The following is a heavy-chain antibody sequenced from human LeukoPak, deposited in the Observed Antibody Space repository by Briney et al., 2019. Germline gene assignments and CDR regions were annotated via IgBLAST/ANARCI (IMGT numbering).Heavy chain of an antibody. J-gene: IGHJ6*02. CDR3: ATRRLYDILTGPPYGYYGMDV. D-gene: IGHD3-9*01. V-gene: IGHV1-18*01. CDR2: ISPYNGNT. CDR1: GYTFTSYC. Sequence: ASVKVSCKASGYTFTSYCISWVRQAPGQGLEWMGWISPYNGNTNYAQKLRGRVTMTTDTSTSTAYMELRSLRSDDTAVYYCATRRLYDILTGPPYGYYGMDVWGQGTTVTVSS.